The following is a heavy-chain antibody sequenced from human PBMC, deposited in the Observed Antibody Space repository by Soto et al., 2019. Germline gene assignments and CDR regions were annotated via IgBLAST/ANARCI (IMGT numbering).Heavy chain of an antibody. V-gene: IGHV3-21*04. CDR3: TRRITFGLPCNGMDD. D-gene: IGHD1-20*01. J-gene: IGHJ6*02. CDR2: ISSANGYI. CDR1: GFTFSSYS. Sequence: EVQLVESGGGLVKPGESLRLSCVASGFTFSSYSVNWVRQAPGMGLEWVSSISSANGYIYYADSVKGRFTISRDNAKNSRFLQMSSLRAEDTAIYDCTRRITFGLPCNGMDDWGQGTTVTVSS.